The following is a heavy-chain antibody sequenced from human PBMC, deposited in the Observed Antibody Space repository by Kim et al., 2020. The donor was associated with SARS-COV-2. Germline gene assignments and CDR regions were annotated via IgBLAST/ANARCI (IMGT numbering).Heavy chain of an antibody. Sequence: SETLSLTCTVSGGSISSYYWSWIRQPPGKGLEWIGYIYYSGSTNYNPSLKSRVTISVDTSENQFSLKLSSVTAADTAVYYCARDVNGYTRWFDPWGQGTLVTVSS. CDR3: ARDVNGYTRWFDP. CDR1: GGSISSYY. V-gene: IGHV4-59*01. D-gene: IGHD5-18*01. CDR2: IYYSGST. J-gene: IGHJ5*02.